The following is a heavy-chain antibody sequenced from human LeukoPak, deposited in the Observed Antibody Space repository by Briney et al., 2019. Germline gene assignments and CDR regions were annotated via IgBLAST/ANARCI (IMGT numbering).Heavy chain of an antibody. CDR2: ISISGDIT. J-gene: IGHJ4*02. V-gene: IGHV3-23*01. CDR3: ANEEVPNDY. CDR1: GFTFSSHA. Sequence: GGSLRLSCAVSGFTFSSHAMTWVRQAPGKGLEWVSGISISGDITYYADSVQGRFIIFRDNSKNTVYLQMNSLRVEGTAVYYCANEEVPNDYWGQGTLVTVSS. D-gene: IGHD4/OR15-4a*01.